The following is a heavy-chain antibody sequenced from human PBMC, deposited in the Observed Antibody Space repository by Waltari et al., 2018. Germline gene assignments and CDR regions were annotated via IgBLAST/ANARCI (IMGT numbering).Heavy chain of an antibody. CDR1: GYTFTGYY. J-gene: IGHJ4*02. Sequence: QVQLVQSGAEVKKPGASVKVSCKASGYTFTGYYMHWVRQAPGQGLEWRGWINPTGGGKNRATKFEGRVTMSRDTSISTAYMGLSRLRSDDTAVYYCARDSIAARRGPTGIPGYWGQGTLVTVSS. CDR2: INPTGGGK. CDR3: ARDSIAARRGPTGIPGY. D-gene: IGHD6-6*01. V-gene: IGHV1-2*02.